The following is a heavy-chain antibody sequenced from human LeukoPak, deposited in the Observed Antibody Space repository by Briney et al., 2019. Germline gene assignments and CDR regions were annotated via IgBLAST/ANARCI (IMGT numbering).Heavy chain of an antibody. CDR3: GRETDFGVVTN. J-gene: IGHJ4*02. Sequence: SQTLSLTCALSGDSVSSNGASWNWIRQSPSRGLEWLGRTYYRSQQWHSDYAPSVKGRITLNPDTSKNQFSLQLNSVTPEDTAVYYCGRETDFGVVTNWGQGTLVTVSS. V-gene: IGHV6-1*01. D-gene: IGHD3-3*01. CDR2: TYYRSQQWHS. CDR1: GDSVSSNGAS.